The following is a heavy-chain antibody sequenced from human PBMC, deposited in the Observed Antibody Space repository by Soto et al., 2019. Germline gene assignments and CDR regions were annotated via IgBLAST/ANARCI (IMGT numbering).Heavy chain of an antibody. CDR3: ARAVTQYFDS. V-gene: IGHV3-23*01. Sequence: EVQLLESGGGLVQPGGSLRLSCAASGFSFNFYVMTWVCQAPGKGLEWVSGMSGSGGHKYYADSVKGRFTVSRDNSNSTLFLQMNSLRAEDTAVYYCARAVTQYFDSWGQGTLVTVSS. J-gene: IGHJ4*02. CDR1: GFSFNFYV. CDR2: MSGSGGHK.